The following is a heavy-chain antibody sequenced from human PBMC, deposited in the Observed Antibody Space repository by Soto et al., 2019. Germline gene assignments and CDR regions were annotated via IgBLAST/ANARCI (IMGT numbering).Heavy chain of an antibody. V-gene: IGHV1-3*01. J-gene: IGHJ6*03. CDR1: GYTFTSYA. CDR2: INAGNGNT. CDR3: ARGGRFLEWLAKSYYMDV. D-gene: IGHD3-3*01. Sequence: GASVKVSCKASGYTFTSYAMHWVRQAPGQRLEWMGWINAGNGNTKYSQKFQGRVTITRDTSASTAYMELSSLRSEDTAVYYCARGGRFLEWLAKSYYMDVWGKGTTVTVSS.